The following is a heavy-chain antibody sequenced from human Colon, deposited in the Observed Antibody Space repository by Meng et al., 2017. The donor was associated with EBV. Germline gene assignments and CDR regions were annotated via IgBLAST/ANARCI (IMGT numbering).Heavy chain of an antibody. CDR2: IYYSGST. CDR3: ARHFINWFDP. V-gene: IGHV4-59*08. Sequence: QVQPQGPGHGLVRSSEALSLPFTVSGCSIGSYYWSWIRQPPGKGLEWIVYIYYSGSTNYNPSLKSRVTISVDTSKNQFSLKLSSVTAADTAVYYCARHFINWFDPWGQGTLVTASS. J-gene: IGHJ5*02. CDR1: GCSIGSYY.